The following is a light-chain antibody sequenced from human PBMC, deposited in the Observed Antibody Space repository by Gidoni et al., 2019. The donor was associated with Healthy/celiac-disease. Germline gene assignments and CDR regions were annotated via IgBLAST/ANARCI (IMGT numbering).Light chain of an antibody. Sequence: EIVLTQSPGTLSLSPGERATLSCRARQSVSSSYLAWYQQKPGQAPRLLIYGASSRATGIPDRFSGSGSGTDFTLTISRLEPEDVAVYYCQQYGSSPTFGGGTKVEIK. J-gene: IGKJ4*01. CDR3: QQYGSSPT. CDR1: QSVSSSY. CDR2: GAS. V-gene: IGKV3-20*01.